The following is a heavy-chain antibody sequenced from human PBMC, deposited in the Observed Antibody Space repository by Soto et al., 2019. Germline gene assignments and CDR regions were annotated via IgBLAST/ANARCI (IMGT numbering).Heavy chain of an antibody. D-gene: IGHD2-15*01. CDR3: AREGGGSSHSFDP. CDR1: GGSISSGGYS. Sequence: QLQLQESGSGLVKPSQTLSLTCAVSGGSISSGGYSWSWIRQPPGKGLEWIWYIYHSGSTYYNPSLKSRVTISVDRSKNQFSLKLSSVTAADTAVYYCAREGGGSSHSFDPWGQGTLVTVSS. V-gene: IGHV4-30-2*01. J-gene: IGHJ5*02. CDR2: IYHSGST.